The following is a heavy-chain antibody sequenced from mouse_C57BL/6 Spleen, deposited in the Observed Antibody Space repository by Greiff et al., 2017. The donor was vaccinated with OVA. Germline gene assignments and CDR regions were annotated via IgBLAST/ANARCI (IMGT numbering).Heavy chain of an antibody. CDR1: GYTFTSYW. D-gene: IGHD3-2*02. V-gene: IGHV1-72*01. CDR2: IDPNSGGT. Sequence: VQLQQPGAELVKPGASVKLSCKASGYTFTSYWMHWVKQRPGRGLEWIGRIDPNSGGTKYNEKFKSKATLTVDKPSSTAYMQLSSLTSDDSSVYYCAKGDSSGYGYFDYWGQGTTLTVSS. CDR3: AKGDSSGYGYFDY. J-gene: IGHJ2*01.